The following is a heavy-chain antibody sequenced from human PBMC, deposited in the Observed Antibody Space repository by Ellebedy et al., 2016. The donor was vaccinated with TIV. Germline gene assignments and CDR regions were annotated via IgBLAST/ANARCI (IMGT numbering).Heavy chain of an antibody. D-gene: IGHD4-17*01. V-gene: IGHV3-7*01. CDR3: ARRGSYGDYAVQVNNWFDR. CDR2: IYQDGSDK. Sequence: GESLKISCAASGFSFRNYWMGWVRQAPGKGLEWVANIYQDGSDKYYVDSVKGRFTISRDNAKKSLYLQLTSLRVEDTAVYYCARRGSYGDYAVQVNNWFDRWGQGTLVTV. CDR1: GFSFRNYW. J-gene: IGHJ5*02.